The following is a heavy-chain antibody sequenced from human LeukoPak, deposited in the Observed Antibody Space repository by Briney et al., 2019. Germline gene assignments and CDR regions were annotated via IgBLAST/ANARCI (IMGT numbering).Heavy chain of an antibody. Sequence: SSETLSLTCTVSGGSISSNTYYWGWIRQPPGKGLEWIGSIYYSGSTYYNPSLKSRVTISVGTSKNQFSLKLSSVTAADTAVYYCARVRAAAGTVGYYFDYWGQGTLVTVSS. D-gene: IGHD6-13*01. CDR3: ARVRAAAGTVGYYFDY. CDR1: GGSISSNTYY. J-gene: IGHJ4*02. V-gene: IGHV4-39*07. CDR2: IYYSGST.